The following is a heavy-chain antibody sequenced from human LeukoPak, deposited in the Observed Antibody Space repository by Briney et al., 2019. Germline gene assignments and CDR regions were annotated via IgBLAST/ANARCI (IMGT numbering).Heavy chain of an antibody. V-gene: IGHV4-59*01. CDR2: IYYSGST. CDR1: GGSITSYY. Sequence: PWETLCLTCSVSGGSITSYYWSWIRQPPGKGLEWIGYIYYSGSTNYNPSLKSRVTIAVDTSKNQFSQKLSSVTAADTAVYYCARGGIAAAALVHLDYWGHGNLVSVSS. D-gene: IGHD6-13*01. CDR3: ARGGIAAAALVHLDY. J-gene: IGHJ4*01.